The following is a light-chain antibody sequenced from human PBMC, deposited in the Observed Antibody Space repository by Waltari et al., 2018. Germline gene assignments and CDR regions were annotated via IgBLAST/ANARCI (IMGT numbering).Light chain of an antibody. CDR3: ASWDDILIGRL. Sequence: QSVLTQPPSASAAPGPRVNISCSGSTSNIGNTFVSWYQHLPGTAPRLVIHRDSQRPSGIPDRFSGSKSGTSASLAISGLRSEDEADYYCASWDDILIGRLFGGGTKLTVL. V-gene: IGLV1-47*01. J-gene: IGLJ2*01. CDR2: RDS. CDR1: TSNIGNTF.